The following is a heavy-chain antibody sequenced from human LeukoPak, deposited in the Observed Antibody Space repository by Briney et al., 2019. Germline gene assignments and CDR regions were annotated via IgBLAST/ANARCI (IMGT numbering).Heavy chain of an antibody. CDR1: GYTFTSYA. CDR3: ARGNHGDAWYYYGMDV. V-gene: IGHV7-4-1*02. J-gene: IGHJ6*02. D-gene: IGHD1-14*01. Sequence: ASVKVSCKASGYTFTSYAMNWVRQAPGQGLEWMGWINTNTGNPTYAQGFTGRFVFSLDTSVSTAYLQISSLNTEDTAVYYCARGNHGDAWYYYGMDVWGQGTTVTVSS. CDR2: INTNTGNP.